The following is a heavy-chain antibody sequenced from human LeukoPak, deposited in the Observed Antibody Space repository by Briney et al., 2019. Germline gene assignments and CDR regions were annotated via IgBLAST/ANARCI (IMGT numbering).Heavy chain of an antibody. CDR1: GGSISSSSYY. CDR3: ARHEDNYYDSSGYYYVGY. CDR2: IYYSGST. Sequence: SETLSLTCTVSGGSISSSSYYWGWIRQPPGKGLEWIGSIYYSGSTYYYPSLKSRVTISVDTSKNQFSLKLSSVTAADTAVYYCARHEDNYYDSSGYYYVGYWGQGTLVTVSS. V-gene: IGHV4-39*01. D-gene: IGHD3-22*01. J-gene: IGHJ4*02.